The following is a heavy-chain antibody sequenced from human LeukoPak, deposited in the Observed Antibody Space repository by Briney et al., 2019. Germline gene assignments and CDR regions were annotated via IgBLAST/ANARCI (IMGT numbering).Heavy chain of an antibody. CDR3: ARIRYCTNGVCYREYYFDY. D-gene: IGHD2-8*01. CDR1: GGSFSGYY. Sequence: LSLTCAVYGGSFSGYYWSWIRQPPGKGLEWVSYISSSGSTIYYADSVKGRFTISRDNAKNSLYLQMNSLRAEDTALYYCARIRYCTNGVCYREYYFDYWGQGTLVTVSS. V-gene: IGHV3-11*04. CDR2: ISSSGSTI. J-gene: IGHJ4*02.